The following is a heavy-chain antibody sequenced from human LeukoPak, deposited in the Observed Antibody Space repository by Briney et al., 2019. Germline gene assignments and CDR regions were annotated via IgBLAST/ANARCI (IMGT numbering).Heavy chain of an antibody. CDR3: ARQQLPAGTYYFDY. CDR2: IHYSGHT. V-gene: IGHV4-59*01. J-gene: IGHJ4*02. Sequence: SETLSLTCTVSGGSISNYYWSWIRQPPGKGLEWIAYIHYSGHTNYNPSLKSRVTISLDTSKNQFSLKLTSVTAADTALYYCARQQLPAGTYYFDYWGQGTLVTVSS. D-gene: IGHD6-13*01. CDR1: GGSISNYY.